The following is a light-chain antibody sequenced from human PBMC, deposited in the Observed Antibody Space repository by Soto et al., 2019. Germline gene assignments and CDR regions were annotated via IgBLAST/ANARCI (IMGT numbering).Light chain of an antibody. Sequence: QSALTQPASVSGSPGQTITISCTGTSSDVGNDNLVYWYQQHPGKAPKLMIYEDSKRPSGVSNRFSGSKSGNTASLTISILQAEDEADYYCCSYAGSSTYVFGTGTKLTVL. CDR2: EDS. CDR3: CSYAGSSTYV. CDR1: SSDVGNDNL. V-gene: IGLV2-23*01. J-gene: IGLJ1*01.